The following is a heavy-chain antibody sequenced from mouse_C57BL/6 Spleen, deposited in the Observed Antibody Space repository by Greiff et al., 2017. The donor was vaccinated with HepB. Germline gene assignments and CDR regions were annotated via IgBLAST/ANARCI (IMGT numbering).Heavy chain of an antibody. V-gene: IGHV1-26*01. CDR3: ASERRFSFAY. J-gene: IGHJ3*01. Sequence: VQLQQSGPELVKPGASVKISCKASGYTFTDYYMNWVKQSHGKSLEWIGDINPNTGGTSYNQKFKGKATLTVDKSSSTAYMELRSLTSEDSAVYYCASERRFSFAYWGQVTLVTVSA. CDR2: INPNTGGT. CDR1: GYTFTDYY.